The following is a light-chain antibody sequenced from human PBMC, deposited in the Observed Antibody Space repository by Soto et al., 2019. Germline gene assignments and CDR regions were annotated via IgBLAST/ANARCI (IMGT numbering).Light chain of an antibody. J-gene: IGKJ1*01. CDR1: QSVSNNY. Sequence: EIVLTQSPGTLSLSPGERATLSCRASQSVSNNYLAWYQQKPGQAPRRLIFGASGRATGIPDRFSGSGSGTDFTLTISRLEPEGFAVYYCQQYGTSPTFGQGTKVDIK. CDR2: GAS. V-gene: IGKV3-20*01. CDR3: QQYGTSPT.